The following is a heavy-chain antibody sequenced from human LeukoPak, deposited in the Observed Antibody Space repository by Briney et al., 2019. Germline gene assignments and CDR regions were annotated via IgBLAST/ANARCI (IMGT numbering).Heavy chain of an antibody. J-gene: IGHJ4*02. CDR2: ITGDGSGT. CDR1: GFTFSTYW. V-gene: IGHV3-74*01. CDR3: ARFIVTYGDY. D-gene: IGHD3-10*01. Sequence: GGSLRLSCVASGFTFSTYWMHWVRQAPGKGLVWVSRITGDGSGTNYADSVKGRFTISRDNAKNTLYLQMDSLRAEDTAVYYCARFIVTYGDYWGQGALITVSS.